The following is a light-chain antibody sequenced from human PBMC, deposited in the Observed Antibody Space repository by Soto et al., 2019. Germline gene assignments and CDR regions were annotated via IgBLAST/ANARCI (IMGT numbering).Light chain of an antibody. CDR3: NSYAGSYNWV. V-gene: IGLV2-8*01. CDR2: EVS. J-gene: IGLJ3*02. Sequence: QSALTQPASVSGSPGQSITISCTGTSSDVGGYNYVSWYQQHPGKAPKLMIYEVSKRPSGVPDRCSGSKSGNTASLTVSGLHAEDEADYYCNSYAGSYNWVFGGGTTLTVL. CDR1: SSDVGGYNY.